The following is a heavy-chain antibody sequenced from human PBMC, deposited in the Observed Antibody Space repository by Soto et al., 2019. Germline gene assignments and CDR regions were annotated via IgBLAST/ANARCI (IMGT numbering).Heavy chain of an antibody. Sequence: EVQLLESGGGLVQPGGSLTLSCAASGFTFSDYTMTWVRQAPGKVLECISVILADFNTYYAGSVRGRFTISRDNSKNTLYLQMDSLRAEDTAVYYFARRVEGYFDYWGQGALVTVSS. CDR1: GFTFSDYT. V-gene: IGHV3-23*03. CDR3: ARRVEGYFDY. J-gene: IGHJ4*02. CDR2: ILADFNT.